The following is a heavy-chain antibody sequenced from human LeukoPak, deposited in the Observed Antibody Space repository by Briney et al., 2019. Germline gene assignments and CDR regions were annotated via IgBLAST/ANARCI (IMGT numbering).Heavy chain of an antibody. CDR2: INPNSGGT. CDR3: ARDPRFGESWPHWFDP. CDR1: GYTFTGYY. Sequence: ASVKVSCKASGYTFTGYYMHWVRQAPGQGLEWMGWINPNSGGTNYAQKFQGRVTMTRDTSISTAYMELSRLRSDDTAVYYCARDPRFGESWPHWFDPWGQGTLVTVSS. D-gene: IGHD3-10*01. V-gene: IGHV1-2*02. J-gene: IGHJ5*02.